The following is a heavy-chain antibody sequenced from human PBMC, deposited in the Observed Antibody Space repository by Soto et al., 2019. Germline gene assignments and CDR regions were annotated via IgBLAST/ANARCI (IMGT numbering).Heavy chain of an antibody. Sequence: SETLSLTCAVSGDSMSSSDYYWGWLRQPPGKGLEWIGSIYYSGSTYYNPSLQSRVAISVDTSKNQFSLKLKSVTAADTAIYYCARRTVNIRFLYSGRPPSCIDFRGQGALGT. D-gene: IGHD3-3*01. CDR2: IYYSGST. CDR1: GDSMSSSDYY. J-gene: IGHJ4*02. V-gene: IGHV4-39*01. CDR3: ARRTVNIRFLYSGRPPSCIDF.